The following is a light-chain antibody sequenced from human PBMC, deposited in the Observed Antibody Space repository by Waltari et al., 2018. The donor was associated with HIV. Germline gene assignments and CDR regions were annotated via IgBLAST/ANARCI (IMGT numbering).Light chain of an antibody. CDR2: AAS. J-gene: IGKJ3*01. Sequence: DIQMTQSPPSLSASVRDRVTITCRASKGISNHLAWYQQKPGKLPKLLIYAASTLQSVVPSRFSGSGSGTDFTLTISSLQPEDVATYYCQTYDSAPFTFGPGTKVDIK. CDR1: KGISNH. CDR3: QTYDSAPFT. V-gene: IGKV1-27*01.